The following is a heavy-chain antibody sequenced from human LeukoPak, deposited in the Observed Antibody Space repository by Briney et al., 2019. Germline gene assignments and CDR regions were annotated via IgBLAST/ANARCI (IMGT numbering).Heavy chain of an antibody. CDR1: GFTVSSNY. D-gene: IGHD2-8*01. CDR3: AKGVLSDTILSD. V-gene: IGHV3-30*02. J-gene: IGHJ4*02. Sequence: GGSLRLSCAASGFTVSSNYMIWVRQAPGKGLEWVTFIRYDGSNKDYADSVKGRFTISRDNSKNTLNLQMNSLRAEDTAVYYCAKGVLSDTILSDWGQGTLVTVSS. CDR2: IRYDGSNK.